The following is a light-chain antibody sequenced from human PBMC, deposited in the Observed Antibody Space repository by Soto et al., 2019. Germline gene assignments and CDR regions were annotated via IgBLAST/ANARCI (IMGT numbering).Light chain of an antibody. Sequence: DIQMTQSPSTLSSSVGDRVTIACRASQSIGRLLALYQRKPGNARKLLIYDASNLDSGVPSSLSGSGSGTEFTLAINSLQPDDFATYYCEQYTSYHLSFGGGTRVDIE. CDR1: QSIGRL. J-gene: IGKJ4*01. CDR3: EQYTSYHLS. CDR2: DAS. V-gene: IGKV1-5*01.